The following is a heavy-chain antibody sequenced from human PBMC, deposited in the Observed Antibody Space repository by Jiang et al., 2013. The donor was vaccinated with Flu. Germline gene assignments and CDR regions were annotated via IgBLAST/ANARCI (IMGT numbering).Heavy chain of an antibody. D-gene: IGHD2-15*01. J-gene: IGHJ4*02. Sequence: GAEVKKPGASVKVSCKASDYLFTSYGFSWVRQAPGQGLEWMGWISAYNGDTNYAQRFRDRVTMTTDTSTSTAYMELRSLRSDDTAVYYCARAGWKGYCNSDNCGAAYWGQGTLVTVSS. CDR1: DYLFTSYG. V-gene: IGHV1-18*01. CDR2: ISAYNGDT. CDR3: ARAGWKGYCNSDNCGAAY.